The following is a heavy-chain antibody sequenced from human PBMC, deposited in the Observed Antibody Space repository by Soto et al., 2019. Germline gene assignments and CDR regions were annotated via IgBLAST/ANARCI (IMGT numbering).Heavy chain of an antibody. D-gene: IGHD1-1*01. CDR3: AREGYGESSYYYFYMDF. CDR1: GFTFSTYG. CDR2: SSYDGSRA. J-gene: IGHJ6*03. V-gene: IGHV3-33*01. Sequence: QVQLVESGGGVVQPGRSLRLSCAASGFTFSTYGMHWVRQAPGKGLEWLALSSYDGSRAYYGDSAKGRITISRDNSKNTLYLQLNSLKAEDAAVYYCAREGYGESSYYYFYMDFWGKGTTVTVSS.